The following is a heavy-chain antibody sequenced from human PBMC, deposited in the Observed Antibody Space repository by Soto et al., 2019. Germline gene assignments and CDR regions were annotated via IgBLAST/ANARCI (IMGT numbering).Heavy chain of an antibody. Sequence: ASVKVSCKAAGYTFINYGISWVRQAPGQGLEWLGWISPNNGHTKYARKFQDRITMTTDTSTTTAYLELRSLRSDDTAVYYCARAYYYGSGSYYNDGWFDPWGQGTLVTVSS. CDR1: GYTFINYG. CDR2: ISPNNGHT. D-gene: IGHD3-10*01. CDR3: ARAYYYGSGSYYNDGWFDP. J-gene: IGHJ5*02. V-gene: IGHV1-18*01.